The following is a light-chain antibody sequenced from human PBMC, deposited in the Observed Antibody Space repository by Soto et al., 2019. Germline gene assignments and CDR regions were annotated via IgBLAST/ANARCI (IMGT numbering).Light chain of an antibody. CDR3: QQYNSYWT. V-gene: IGKV1-5*01. Sequence: DIQMTQSPSTLSASVGDGVSITCRASQSISSWLAWYQQKPGKAPKLLIYDASGLESGVPSRFSGRGSGPEFTLTISSLQPDDFATYYCQQYNSYWTFGQGTKVDI. CDR2: DAS. CDR1: QSISSW. J-gene: IGKJ1*01.